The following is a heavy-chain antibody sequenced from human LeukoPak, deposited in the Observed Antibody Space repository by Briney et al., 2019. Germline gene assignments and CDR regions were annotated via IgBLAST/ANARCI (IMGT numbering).Heavy chain of an antibody. J-gene: IGHJ4*02. CDR1: GYTFTTYW. CDR3: VRHGLGSSWFGFDY. V-gene: IGHV5-51*01. Sequence: GESLKISCKGSGYTFTTYWIGWVRQMPGKGLEWMGIIYPGDSDPRYSPSFQGQVSISADKSISTAYLQWSSLKASDSAMYYCVRHGLGSSWFGFDYWGQGTLVTVSS. D-gene: IGHD6-13*01. CDR2: IYPGDSDP.